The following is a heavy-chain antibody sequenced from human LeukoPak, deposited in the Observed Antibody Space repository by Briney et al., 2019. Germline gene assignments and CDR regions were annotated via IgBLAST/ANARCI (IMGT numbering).Heavy chain of an antibody. V-gene: IGHV1-69*13. J-gene: IGHJ3*02. Sequence: ASVKVSCKTSGYTFSSHSMNWVRQAPGQGLEWMGGIIPIFGTANYAQKFQGRVTITADESTSTAYMELSSLRSEDTAVYYCARGTSLGAFDIWGQGTMVTVSS. CDR3: ARGTSLGAFDI. CDR2: IIPIFGTA. CDR1: GYTFSSHS. D-gene: IGHD7-27*01.